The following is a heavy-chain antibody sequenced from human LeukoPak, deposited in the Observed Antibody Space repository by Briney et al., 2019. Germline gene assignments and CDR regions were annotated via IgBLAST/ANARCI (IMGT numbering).Heavy chain of an antibody. Sequence: PGGSLRLSCAASGFTFSSYSMNWVRQAPGKGLEWVSSIGSSSSSIYYADSVKGRFTISRDNAKNSLYLQMNSLRAEDTAVYYCAKELEEAFDIWGQGTMVTVSS. CDR3: AKELEEAFDI. J-gene: IGHJ3*02. CDR2: IGSSSSSI. CDR1: GFTFSSYS. V-gene: IGHV3-21*01.